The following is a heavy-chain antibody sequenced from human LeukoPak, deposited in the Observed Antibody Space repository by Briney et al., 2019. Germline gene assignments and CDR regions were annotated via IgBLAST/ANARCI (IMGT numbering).Heavy chain of an antibody. CDR1: GFTFNTYT. CDR3: ARGGGWNYVLFDY. J-gene: IGHJ4*02. V-gene: IGHV3-48*01. D-gene: IGHD1-7*01. CDR2: ISGSSGII. Sequence: GGSLRLSCAASGFTFNTYTMNWVRQAPGKGLEWVSYISGSSGIIDYADSVRGRFTISRDNAKNSLYLQMNSLRAEDTAVYYCARGGGWNYVLFDYWGQGTLVTVSS.